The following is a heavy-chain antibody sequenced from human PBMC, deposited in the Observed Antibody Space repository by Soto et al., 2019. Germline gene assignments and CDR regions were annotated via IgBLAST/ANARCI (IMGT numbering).Heavy chain of an antibody. CDR3: AHDGRCTSCHS. CDR1: GFTFNTYA. CDR2: ITGSGATT. D-gene: IGHD2-2*01. Sequence: ESGGGLAQPGGSLRLSCAASGFTFNTYAMSWARQAPGKGLEWVSSITGSGATTFYTDSVKGRFTISRDNSKNTLYLQMNSLRAEDTAVYYCAHDGRCTSCHSWGQGTLVTVSS. J-gene: IGHJ5*02. V-gene: IGHV3-23*01.